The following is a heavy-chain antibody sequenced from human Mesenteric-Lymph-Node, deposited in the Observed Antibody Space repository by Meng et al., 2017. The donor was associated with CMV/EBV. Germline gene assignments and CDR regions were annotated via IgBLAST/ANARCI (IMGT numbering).Heavy chain of an antibody. Sequence: ASVKVSCKASGYRFTSYGVNWVRQAPGQGLEWMGWISAYNGQTNYAQKFQGRVTMTTDTSTTTAYMEVRSLRSDDTAVYYCARGPVVAAAIHINQGLDSWGQGTLVTVSS. V-gene: IGHV1-18*01. CDR3: ARGPVVAAAIHINQGLDS. J-gene: IGHJ4*02. D-gene: IGHD2-15*01. CDR2: ISAYNGQT. CDR1: GYRFTSYG.